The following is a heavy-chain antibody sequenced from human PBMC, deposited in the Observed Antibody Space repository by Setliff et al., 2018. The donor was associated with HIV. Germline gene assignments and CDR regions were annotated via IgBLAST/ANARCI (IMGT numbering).Heavy chain of an antibody. CDR3: ARWAVTASDY. V-gene: IGHV4-38-2*01. J-gene: IGHJ4*02. D-gene: IGHD2-21*02. Sequence: SETLSLTCAVSGYSISSGYYWGWIRQPPGKGLEWIGSIFHTGSTYYSESLKSRVTISVDTSKNQFSLNLSSVTAADTAVYYCARWAVTASDYWGQGTLVTVSS. CDR2: IFHTGST. CDR1: GYSISSGYY.